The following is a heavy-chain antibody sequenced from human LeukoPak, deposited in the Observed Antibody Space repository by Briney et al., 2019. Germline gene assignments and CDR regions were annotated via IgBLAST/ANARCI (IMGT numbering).Heavy chain of an antibody. CDR2: ISSNGGST. V-gene: IGHV3-64*01. J-gene: IGHJ4*02. CDR1: GFTFSSYA. D-gene: IGHD3/OR15-3a*01. CDR3: ARDRRGWTTENFDY. Sequence: GGSLRLSCAASGFTFSSYAMHWVRQAPGKGLEYVSAISSNGGSTYYANSVKGRFTISRDNSKNTLYLQMGSLRAEDMAVYYCARDRRGWTTENFDYWGQGTLVTVSS.